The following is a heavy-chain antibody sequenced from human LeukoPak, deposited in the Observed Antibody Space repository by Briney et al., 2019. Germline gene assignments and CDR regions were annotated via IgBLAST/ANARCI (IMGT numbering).Heavy chain of an antibody. CDR3: ARHGTGTGYPLDY. J-gene: IGHJ4*02. CDR2: GHYSGKT. CDR1: LVSINSHY. Sequence: SETLSLTRTLSLVSINSHYWSCIRQSPGKGLEWIGYGHYSGKTNYYPPLKSRVTISLDTSKKQFSLKLTPVSAADTAMYYCARHGTGTGYPLDYWGLGTLVTVSS. D-gene: IGHD3/OR15-3a*01. V-gene: IGHV4-59*08.